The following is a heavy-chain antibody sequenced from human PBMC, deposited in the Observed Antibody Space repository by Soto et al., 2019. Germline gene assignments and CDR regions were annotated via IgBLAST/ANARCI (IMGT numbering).Heavy chain of an antibody. CDR3: TNDQAAAGNLVY. V-gene: IGHV3-15*01. Sequence: PGGSLRLSCAASGFTFSNAWMSWVRQAPGKGLEWVGRIKSKTDGGTTDYAAPVKGRFTISRDDSKNTLYLQMNSLKTEDTAVSYCTNDQAAAGNLVYWGQGTLVTVSS. D-gene: IGHD6-13*01. CDR2: IKSKTDGGTT. J-gene: IGHJ4*02. CDR1: GFTFSNAW.